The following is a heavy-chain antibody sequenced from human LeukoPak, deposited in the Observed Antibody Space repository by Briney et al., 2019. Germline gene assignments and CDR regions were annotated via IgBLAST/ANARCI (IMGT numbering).Heavy chain of an antibody. Sequence: GASVKVSCKASGYTFTGYYMHWVRQAPGQGLEWMGWINPNSGGTNYAQKFQGRVTMTRDTSISTAYMELSRLRSDDTAVYYCARDPSGDRGYFDYWGQGTLVTVSS. CDR1: GYTFTGYY. V-gene: IGHV1-2*02. CDR3: ARDPSGDRGYFDY. D-gene: IGHD7-27*01. J-gene: IGHJ4*02. CDR2: INPNSGGT.